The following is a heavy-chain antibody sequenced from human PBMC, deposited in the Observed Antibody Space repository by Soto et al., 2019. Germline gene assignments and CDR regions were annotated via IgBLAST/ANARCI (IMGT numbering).Heavy chain of an antibody. J-gene: IGHJ2*01. D-gene: IGHD2-2*03. CDR2: MYYSGST. CDR1: GASISSHY. V-gene: IGHV4-59*08. CDR3: ARPMGIAPAVWYFDL. Sequence: QVQLQESGPGLVKPSETLSLTCTVSGASISSHYWSWIRQPPGKGLEWMGYMYYSGSTDYNPSLTSRLTRSVDPSKNQLSLRLSSVTAADTAVYYCARPMGIAPAVWYFDLWGRGTLVKVSS.